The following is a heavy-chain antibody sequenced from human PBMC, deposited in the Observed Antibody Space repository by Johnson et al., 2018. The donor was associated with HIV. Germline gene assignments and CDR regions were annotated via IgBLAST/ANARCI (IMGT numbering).Heavy chain of an antibody. D-gene: IGHD6-6*01. Sequence: VQLVESGGGLVQPGGSLRLSCAVSGFTFNSYAMSWVRQATGKGLEWVSAIGTAGDTYYPGSVTGRFTISRENAKNSLYLQMNSLRAGDTAVYYCARGGIAARIDAFDIWGQGTMVTVSS. V-gene: IGHV3-13*01. J-gene: IGHJ3*02. CDR1: GFTFNSYA. CDR2: IGTAGDT. CDR3: ARGGIAARIDAFDI.